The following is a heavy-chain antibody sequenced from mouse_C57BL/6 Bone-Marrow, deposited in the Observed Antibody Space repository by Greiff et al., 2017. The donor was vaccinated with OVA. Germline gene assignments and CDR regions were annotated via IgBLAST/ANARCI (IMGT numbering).Heavy chain of an antibody. CDR1: GYTFTDYD. Sequence: VQLQQSGAELVRPGASVTLSCKASGYTFTDYDMHWVKQTPVHGLEWIGAIDPETGGTAYNQKFKGKAILTADKSSSTAYMELRSLTSEDSAVYYCTGCSSYAMDYWGQGTSVTVSA. V-gene: IGHV1-15*01. CDR3: TGCSSYAMDY. J-gene: IGHJ4*01. CDR2: IDPETGGT. D-gene: IGHD1-1*01.